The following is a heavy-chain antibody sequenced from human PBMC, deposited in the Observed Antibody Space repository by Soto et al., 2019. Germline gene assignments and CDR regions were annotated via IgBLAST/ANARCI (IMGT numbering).Heavy chain of an antibody. CDR3: ARAQGYSSSWYNY. CDR1: GGSFSGYY. V-gene: IGHV4-34*01. D-gene: IGHD6-13*01. Sequence: SETLSLTXAVYGGSFSGYYWSWIRQPPGKGLEWIGEINHSGSTNYNPSLKSRVTISVDTSKNQFSLKLSSVTAADTAVYYCARAQGYSSSWYNYWGQGTLVTVSS. J-gene: IGHJ4*02. CDR2: INHSGST.